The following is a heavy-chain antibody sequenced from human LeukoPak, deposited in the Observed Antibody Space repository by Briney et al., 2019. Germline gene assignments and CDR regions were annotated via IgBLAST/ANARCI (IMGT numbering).Heavy chain of an antibody. CDR1: GFTFTDFY. CDR2: ISGSGGST. V-gene: IGHV3-23*01. Sequence: PGGSLRLSCAASGFTFTDFYMNWVRQAPGKGLEWVSAISGSGGSTYYADSVKGRFTISRDNSKNTLYLQMNSLRAEDTAVYYCAKDVWFGELFGKENWFDPWGQGTLVTVSS. CDR3: AKDVWFGELFGKENWFDP. J-gene: IGHJ5*02. D-gene: IGHD3-10*01.